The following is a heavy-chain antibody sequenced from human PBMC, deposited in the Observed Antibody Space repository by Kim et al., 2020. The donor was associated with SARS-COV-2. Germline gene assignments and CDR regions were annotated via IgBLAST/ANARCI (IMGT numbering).Heavy chain of an antibody. V-gene: IGHV3-30*04. CDR3: AKSCRDGYSYPYYYYYYG. Sequence: GGSLRLSCAASGFTFSSYAMHWVRQAPGKGLEWVAVISYDGSNKYYADSVKGRFTISRDNSKNTLYLQMNSLRAEDTAVYYCAKSCRDGYSYPYYYYYYG. D-gene: IGHD5-18*01. CDR2: ISYDGSNK. CDR1: GFTFSSYA. J-gene: IGHJ6*01.